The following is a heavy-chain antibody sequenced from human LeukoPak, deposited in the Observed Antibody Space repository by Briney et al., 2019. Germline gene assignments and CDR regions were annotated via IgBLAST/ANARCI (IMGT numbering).Heavy chain of an antibody. CDR2: ISADNGFT. Sequence: ASVNVSCKASGYTFTSYGINWVRQAPGQGLEWMGWISADNGFTASAQNLQGRVTMTTDTSTNTAYMELRSLRSDDTAVYYCARDNYYDSSGYPIDYWGQGTLVTVSS. CDR1: GYTFTSYG. CDR3: ARDNYYDSSGYPIDY. V-gene: IGHV1-18*01. D-gene: IGHD3-22*01. J-gene: IGHJ4*02.